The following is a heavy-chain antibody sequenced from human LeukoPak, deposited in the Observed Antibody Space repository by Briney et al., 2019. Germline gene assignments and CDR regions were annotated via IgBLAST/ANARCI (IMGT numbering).Heavy chain of an antibody. V-gene: IGHV3-53*01. CDR1: GFTVSSNY. CDR2: IYSGGST. J-gene: IGHJ4*02. D-gene: IGHD1-26*01. CDR3: ARAPRPELYFDC. Sequence: GGSLRLSCAASGFTVSSNYMSWVRQAPGKGLEWVSVIYSGGSTYYADSVKGRFTISRDNSKNTLYLQMNSLRAEDTAVYYCARAPRPELYFDCWGQGTLVTVSS.